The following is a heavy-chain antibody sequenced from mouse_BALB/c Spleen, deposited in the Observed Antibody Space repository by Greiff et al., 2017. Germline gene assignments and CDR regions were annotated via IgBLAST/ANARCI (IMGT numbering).Heavy chain of an antibody. V-gene: IGHV14-3*02. CDR2: IDPANGNT. Sequence: VQLKQSGAELVKPGASVKLSCTASGFNIKDTYMHWVKQRPEQGLEWIGRIDPANGNTKYDPKFQGKATITADTSSNTAYLQLISLTSEDTAVYSCARSSYAMDYWGQGTSVTVSS. J-gene: IGHJ4*01. CDR3: ARSSYAMDY. CDR1: GFNIKDTY.